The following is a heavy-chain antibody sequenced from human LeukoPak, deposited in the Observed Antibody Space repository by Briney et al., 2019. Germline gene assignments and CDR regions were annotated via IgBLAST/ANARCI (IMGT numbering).Heavy chain of an antibody. D-gene: IGHD3-10*01. Sequence: PGGSLRLSCAASGFTFSSYGMHWVRQAPGKGLEWVAVIWYDGSNKYYADSVKGRFTISRDNSKNTLYLQMNSLRAEDTAVYYCARDFYYGSGSSPTDYWGQGTLVTVSS. CDR1: GFTFSSYG. V-gene: IGHV3-33*01. J-gene: IGHJ4*02. CDR3: ARDFYYGSGSSPTDY. CDR2: IWYDGSNK.